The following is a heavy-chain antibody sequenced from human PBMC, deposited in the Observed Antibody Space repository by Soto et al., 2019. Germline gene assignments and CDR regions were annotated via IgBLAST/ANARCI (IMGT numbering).Heavy chain of an antibody. Sequence: AGPPAGKGLYWVSGISSSSRRTYYADSVRGRFTISRDNSKNTLYPQMDTLRADDTAVEDGAKVAKSGVVIEYVDAWRQASLLTVS. CDR3: AKVAKSGVVIEYVDA. D-gene: IGHD3-3*01. CDR2: ISSSSRRT. V-gene: IGHV3-23*01. J-gene: IGHJ4*02.